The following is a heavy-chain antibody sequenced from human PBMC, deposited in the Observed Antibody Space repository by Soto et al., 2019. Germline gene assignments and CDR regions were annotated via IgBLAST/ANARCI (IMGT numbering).Heavy chain of an antibody. CDR3: ARMIVGATNLLTYDY. Sequence: SGPTLVNPPQTLTLTCTFSGFSLSTSGMCVSWIRQPPGKALEWLALIDWDDDKYYSTSLKTRLTISKDTSKNQVVLTMTNMDPVDTATYYCARMIVGATNLLTYDYWGQGTLVTVSS. D-gene: IGHD1-26*01. V-gene: IGHV2-70*01. CDR1: GFSLSTSGMC. CDR2: IDWDDDK. J-gene: IGHJ4*02.